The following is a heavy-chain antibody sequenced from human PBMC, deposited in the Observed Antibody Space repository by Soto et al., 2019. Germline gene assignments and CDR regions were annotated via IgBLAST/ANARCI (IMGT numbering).Heavy chain of an antibody. V-gene: IGHV1-69*02. J-gene: IGHJ4*02. Sequence: EASVKVSCKASGGTFSNHTVSWVRQAPGQGLEWMGRIIPIFGITNYAQKFQGRVTITADKSTTTAYMELSSLRSEDTAVYFCGKTYCGGDCYSLNWGQGTQVTVSS. CDR3: GKTYCGGDCYSLN. CDR2: IIPIFGIT. CDR1: GGTFSNHT. D-gene: IGHD2-21*02.